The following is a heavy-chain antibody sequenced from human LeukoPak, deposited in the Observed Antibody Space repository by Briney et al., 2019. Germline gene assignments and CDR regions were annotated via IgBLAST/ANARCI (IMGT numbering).Heavy chain of an antibody. CDR3: ARVSGYYDSDAFDI. V-gene: IGHV1-69*13. Sequence: SVKVSCKASGGTFSSYSISWVRQAPGQGLEWMGGIIPIFGTANYAQKFQGRVTITADESTSTAYMEMSSLRSEDTAVYYCARVSGYYDSDAFDIWGQGTMVTVSS. CDR2: IIPIFGTA. D-gene: IGHD3-22*01. J-gene: IGHJ3*02. CDR1: GGTFSSYS.